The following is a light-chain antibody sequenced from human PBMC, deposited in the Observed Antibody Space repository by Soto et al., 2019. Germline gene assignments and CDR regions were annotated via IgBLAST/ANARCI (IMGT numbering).Light chain of an antibody. V-gene: IGLV2-23*01. CDR2: EGS. CDR1: SSDVGSYNL. CDR3: SSYAGINIPAVV. J-gene: IGLJ2*01. Sequence: QSALTQPASVSGSPGQSITISCTGSSSDVGSYNLVSWYQQHPGKAPKLIIYEGSKRPSGVSDRFSGFKSVNTASLTISGLQAEDEADYFCSSYAGINIPAVVFGGGTKLTVL.